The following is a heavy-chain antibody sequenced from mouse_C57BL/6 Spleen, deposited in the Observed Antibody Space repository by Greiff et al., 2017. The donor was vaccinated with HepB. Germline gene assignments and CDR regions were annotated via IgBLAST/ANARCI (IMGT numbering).Heavy chain of an antibody. V-gene: IGHV5-6*02. CDR2: ISSGGSYT. Sequence: EVMLVESGGDLVKPGGSLKLSCAASGFTFSSYGMSWVRQTPDKRLEWVATISSGGSYTYYPDSVKGRFTISRDNAKNTLYLQMSSLKSEDTAMYYCARRGGADWYFDVWGTGTTVTVSS. J-gene: IGHJ1*03. CDR1: GFTFSSYG. CDR3: ARRGGADWYFDV. D-gene: IGHD1-1*02.